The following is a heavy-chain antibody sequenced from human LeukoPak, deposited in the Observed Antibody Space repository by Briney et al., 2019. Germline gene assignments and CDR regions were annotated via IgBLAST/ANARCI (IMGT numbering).Heavy chain of an antibody. CDR2: IYYSGST. V-gene: IGHV4-39*01. CDR1: GGSISSSTYY. J-gene: IGHJ4*02. CDR3: ARPQALAAGGNLDY. D-gene: IGHD3-16*01. Sequence: SETLSLTCSVSGGSISSSTYYWGWIRLPPGKGLEWIGTIYYSGSTYYSPSLNSRVTISIDTSKNQFSLKLHSVTAADTAVYYCARPQALAAGGNLDYWGQGTLVAVSS.